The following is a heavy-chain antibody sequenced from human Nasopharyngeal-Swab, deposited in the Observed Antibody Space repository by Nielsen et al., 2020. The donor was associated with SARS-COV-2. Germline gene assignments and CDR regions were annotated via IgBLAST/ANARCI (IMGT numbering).Heavy chain of an antibody. J-gene: IGHJ6*02. CDR3: AKAEGSNNYYYYGMDV. D-gene: IGHD6-13*01. V-gene: IGHV3-23*01. CDR2: ISGSGGST. Sequence: PGKGLEWVSAISGSGGSTYYADSVKGRFTISRDNSKNTLYLQMNSLRAEDTAVYYCAKAEGSNNYYYYGMDVWGQGTTVTVSS.